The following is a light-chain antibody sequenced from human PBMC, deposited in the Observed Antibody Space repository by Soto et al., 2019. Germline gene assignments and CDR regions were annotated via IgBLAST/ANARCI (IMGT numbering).Light chain of an antibody. CDR1: SSNLGAGYD. Sequence: QPVLTQPPSVSGAPGQRVTISCTGRSSNLGAGYDVQWYQQLPRTATRLLMYGSDNRPSGVPDRFSGSKSGTSASRAITGLQAEDESDYYCQSFDSSLSGVVFGGVTKLTVL. J-gene: IGLJ2*01. V-gene: IGLV1-40*01. CDR3: QSFDSSLSGVV. CDR2: GSD.